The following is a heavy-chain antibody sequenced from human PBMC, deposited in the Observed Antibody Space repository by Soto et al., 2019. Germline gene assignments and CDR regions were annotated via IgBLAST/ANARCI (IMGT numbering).Heavy chain of an antibody. V-gene: IGHV3-9*01. CDR2: ITRNSRTI. D-gene: IGHD6-19*01. CDR3: ATDWEAVSGNGAFEM. CDR1: GVTFGDYA. J-gene: IGHJ3*02. Sequence: PGGSLRLSCAASGVTFGDYAMHWVRRAPGKGLACVSSITRNSRTIGYAESVKGRFTISRDNARNSLFLQMNSLRPEDSALYYCATDWEAVSGNGAFEMWGQGTMVTVSS.